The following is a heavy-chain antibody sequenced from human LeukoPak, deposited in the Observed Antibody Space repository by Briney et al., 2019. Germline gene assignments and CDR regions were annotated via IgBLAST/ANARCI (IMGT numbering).Heavy chain of an antibody. Sequence: GGSLRLSCSASGFTFSSCAMHWVRQAPGKGLEYVSAISSNGGSTYYADSVKGRFTISRDNSKNTLYLQMSSLRAEDTAVYYCVWFGERNDGDWFDPWGQGTLVTVSS. D-gene: IGHD3-10*01. CDR3: VWFGERNDGDWFDP. CDR1: GFTFSSCA. J-gene: IGHJ5*02. V-gene: IGHV3-64D*06. CDR2: ISSNGGST.